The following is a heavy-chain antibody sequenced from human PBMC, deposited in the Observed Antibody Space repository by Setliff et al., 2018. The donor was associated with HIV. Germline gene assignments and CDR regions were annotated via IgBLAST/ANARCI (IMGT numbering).Heavy chain of an antibody. J-gene: IGHJ4*02. CDR1: GFILRDYA. CDR2: IGSSGTSI. V-gene: IGHV3-11*04. D-gene: IGHD2-2*01. CDR3: ARGRVPGNY. Sequence: GGSLRLSCAASGFILRDYAMNWVRQAPGKGLEWVSHIGSSGTSIYYADSVKGRFTSSRDNAKNSLYLQMNSLRAEDTAFYYCARGRVPGNYWGQGTLVTVSS.